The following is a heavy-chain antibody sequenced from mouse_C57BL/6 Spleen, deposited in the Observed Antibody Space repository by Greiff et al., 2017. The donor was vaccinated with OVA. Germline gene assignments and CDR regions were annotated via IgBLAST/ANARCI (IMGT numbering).Heavy chain of an antibody. J-gene: IGHJ4*01. Sequence: VQLVESGPGLVQPSQSLSITCTVSGFSLTSYGVHWVRQSPGKGLEWLGVIWRGGSTDYNAAFMSRLSITKDNSKSQVFFKMNSLQADDTAIYYCAKITTVVAPYAMDYWGQGTSVTVSS. V-gene: IGHV2-5*01. CDR1: GFSLTSYG. CDR2: IWRGGST. CDR3: AKITTVVAPYAMDY. D-gene: IGHD1-1*01.